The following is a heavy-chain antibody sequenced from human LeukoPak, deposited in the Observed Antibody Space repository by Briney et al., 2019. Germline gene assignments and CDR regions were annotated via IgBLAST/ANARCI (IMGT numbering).Heavy chain of an antibody. CDR2: ISYDGSNK. V-gene: IGHV3-30-3*01. Sequence: GGSLRLCCAASGFTFSSYAMHWVRQAPGKGLEWVAVISYDGSNKYYADSVKGRFTISRDNSKNTLYLQMNSLRAEDTAVYYCARDPGGSYYAGAFFDYWGQGTLVTVSS. CDR3: ARDPGGSYYAGAFFDY. J-gene: IGHJ4*02. CDR1: GFTFSSYA. D-gene: IGHD1-26*01.